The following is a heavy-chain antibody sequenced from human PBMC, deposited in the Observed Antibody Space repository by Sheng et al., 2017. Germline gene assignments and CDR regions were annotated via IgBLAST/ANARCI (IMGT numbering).Heavy chain of an antibody. CDR1: GGSFSGYY. CDR2: INHSGST. D-gene: IGHD6-13*01. CDR3: ARGIAAAGTCWFDP. Sequence: QVQLQQWGAGLLKPSETLSLTCAVYGGSFSGYYWSWIRQPPGKGLEWIGEINHSGSTNYNPSLKSRVTISVDTSKNQFSLKLSSVTAADTAVYYCARGIAAAGTCWFDPWGQGTLVTVSS. J-gene: IGHJ5*02. V-gene: IGHV4-34*01.